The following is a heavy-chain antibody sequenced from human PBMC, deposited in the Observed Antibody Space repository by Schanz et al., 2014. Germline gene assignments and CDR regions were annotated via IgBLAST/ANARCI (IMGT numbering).Heavy chain of an antibody. CDR3: AKYRGYYRVSGSYRELEY. Sequence: EVQLLESGGGLVQPGGSLRLSCEASGFSFGNYGMSWVRQAPGKGLEWVSGFDAHDGRAYYADSAKGRFTISRDNSKNTLYLQMNSLIPEDTAVYYCAKYRGYYRVSGSYRELEYWGQGTLVTVSS. CDR2: FDAHDGRA. J-gene: IGHJ4*02. V-gene: IGHV3-23*01. CDR1: GFSFGNYG. D-gene: IGHD3-10*01.